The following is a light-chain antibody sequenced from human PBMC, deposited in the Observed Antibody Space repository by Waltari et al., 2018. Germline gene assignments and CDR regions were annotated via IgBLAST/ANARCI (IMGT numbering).Light chain of an antibody. CDR3: QQYYSTPQT. V-gene: IGKV1-NL1*01. CDR2: AAS. J-gene: IGKJ1*01. CDR1: QGISHS. Sequence: DIQMTQSPSSLSASVGDRVTITCRASQGISHSLAWYQQKPGNAPKLLLYAASRLESGVPSRFSGSGSGTDYTLTISSLQPEDFATYYCQQYYSTPQTFGQGTKVEIK.